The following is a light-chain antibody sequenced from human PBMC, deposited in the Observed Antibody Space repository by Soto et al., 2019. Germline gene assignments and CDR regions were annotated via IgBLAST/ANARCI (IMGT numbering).Light chain of an antibody. CDR3: QQYSSSPYT. V-gene: IGKV3-20*01. J-gene: IGKJ2*01. CDR2: GAS. Sequence: EIVLTQSPDTLSLSPGERATLSCRASQSVSSNYLAWYQHKPGQAPRLLIYGASSRATGIPDRFSGSGSGTDFALTISRLEPEDFAVFYCQQYSSSPYTFGQGTKLEI. CDR1: QSVSSNY.